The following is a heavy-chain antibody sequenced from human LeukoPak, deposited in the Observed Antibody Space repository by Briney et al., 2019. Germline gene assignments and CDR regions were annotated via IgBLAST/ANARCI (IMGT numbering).Heavy chain of an antibody. V-gene: IGHV3-30*18. D-gene: IGHD6-13*01. J-gene: IGHJ6*02. CDR3: AKDRRIAAAGKYYYYYYGMEV. CDR2: ISYDGSNK. CDR1: GFTFSTYE. Sequence: PGGSLGLSCAASGFTFSTYEMAWVRQAPGKGLEWVAVISYDGSNKYYTDSVKGRFTIPRDNSKNTLYLQMNSLRAEDTAVYYCAKDRRIAAAGKYYYYYYGMEVWGQGTTVTVSS.